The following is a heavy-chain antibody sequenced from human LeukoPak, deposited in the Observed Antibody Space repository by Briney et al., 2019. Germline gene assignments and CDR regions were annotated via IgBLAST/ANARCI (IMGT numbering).Heavy chain of an antibody. V-gene: IGHV4-4*07. CDR2: IYTSGST. CDR1: GGSLSIYY. Sequence: SETLSLTCTVSGGSLSIYYWSWIRQPAGKGLEWIGRIYTSGSTSYNPSLKSRVTMSLDTSKSQFSLKLCSVTAADTAVYYCARDKGSGYYYDDAFDIWGQGTMVTVSS. D-gene: IGHD3-22*01. CDR3: ARDKGSGYYYDDAFDI. J-gene: IGHJ3*02.